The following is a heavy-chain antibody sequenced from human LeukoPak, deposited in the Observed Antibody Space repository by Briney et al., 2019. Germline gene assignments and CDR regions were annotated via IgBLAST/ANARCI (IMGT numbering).Heavy chain of an antibody. D-gene: IGHD3-10*01. V-gene: IGHV5-51*01. CDR3: ARTPRGPIWFGESSPHFDY. CDR1: GYSFTSYW. Sequence: KRGESLQISCKGSGYSFTSYWIGWVRQMPGKGLEWLGIIYPGDSDTRYSPSFQGQVTISADKSISTAYLQWSSLKASDTAMYYCARTPRGPIWFGESSPHFDYWGQGTLVTVSS. CDR2: IYPGDSDT. J-gene: IGHJ4*02.